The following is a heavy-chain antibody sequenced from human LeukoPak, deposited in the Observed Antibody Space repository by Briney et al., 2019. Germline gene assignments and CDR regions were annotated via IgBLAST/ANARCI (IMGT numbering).Heavy chain of an antibody. V-gene: IGHV3-9*01. CDR3: ARGYSGYDLWFEAFDI. J-gene: IGHJ3*02. CDR2: ISWNSGSI. CDR1: GFIFDDYA. D-gene: IGHD5-12*01. Sequence: PGGSLRLSCAASGFIFDDYAMHWVRQAPGKGLEWVSGISWNSGSIGYADSVKGRFTISRDNAKNSLYLQMNSLRAEDTAVYYCARGYSGYDLWFEAFDIWGQGTMVTVSS.